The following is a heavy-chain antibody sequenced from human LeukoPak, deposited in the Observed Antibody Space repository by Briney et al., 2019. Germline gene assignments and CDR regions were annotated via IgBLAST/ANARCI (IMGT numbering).Heavy chain of an antibody. CDR1: GGSISSGSYY. V-gene: IGHV4-61*02. Sequence: PSETLSLTCTVSGGSISSGSYYWSWIRQPAGKGLEWIGRIYTSGSTNYNPSLKSRVTISVDTSKNQFSLKLSSVTAADTAVYYCARAIGDSSSYYFDYWGQGTLVTVSS. J-gene: IGHJ4*02. D-gene: IGHD6-6*01. CDR2: IYTSGST. CDR3: ARAIGDSSSYYFDY.